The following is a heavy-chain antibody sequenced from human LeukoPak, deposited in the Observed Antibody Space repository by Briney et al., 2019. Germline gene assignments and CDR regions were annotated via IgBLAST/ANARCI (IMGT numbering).Heavy chain of an antibody. CDR2: INPNSGGT. J-gene: IGHJ4*02. D-gene: IGHD5-24*01. Sequence: GASVTVSYKASGDPFTGYYMHCVRQAPGQGLEWLGWINPNSGGTNYAQKFQGRVTMTRDTSIATAYMELSRLRSDDTAVYYCARDQGEMATIPDYWGQGTLVTVSS. CDR1: GDPFTGYY. V-gene: IGHV1-2*02. CDR3: ARDQGEMATIPDY.